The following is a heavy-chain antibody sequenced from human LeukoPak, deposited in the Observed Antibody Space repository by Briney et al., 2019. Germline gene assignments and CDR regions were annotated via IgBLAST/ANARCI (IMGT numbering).Heavy chain of an antibody. D-gene: IGHD3-9*01. J-gene: IGHJ4*02. CDR2: INHSGST. V-gene: IGHV4-34*01. Sequence: SETLSLTCAVYGGSFSGYYWSCIRQPPGKWLEWIGEINHSGSTNYNPSLKSRVTISVDTSKNQFSLKLSSVTAADTAVYYCARGPPQYYDILTGYYPDWGQGTLVTVSS. CDR3: ARGPPQYYDILTGYYPD. CDR1: GGSFSGYY.